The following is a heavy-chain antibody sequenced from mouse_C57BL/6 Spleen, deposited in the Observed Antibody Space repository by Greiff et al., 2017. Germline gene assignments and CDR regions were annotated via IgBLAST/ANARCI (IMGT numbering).Heavy chain of an antibody. V-gene: IGHV1-55*01. J-gene: IGHJ1*03. CDR2: IYPGSGST. CDR1: GYTFTSYW. CDR3: ARWDYYGSSPYWYFDV. D-gene: IGHD1-1*01. Sequence: QLQQPGAELVKPGASVKMSCKASGYTFTSYWITWVKQRPGQGLEWIGDIYPGSGSTNYNEKFKSKATLTVDTSSSTAYMQLSSLTSEDSAVYYCARWDYYGSSPYWYFDVWGTGTTVTVSS.